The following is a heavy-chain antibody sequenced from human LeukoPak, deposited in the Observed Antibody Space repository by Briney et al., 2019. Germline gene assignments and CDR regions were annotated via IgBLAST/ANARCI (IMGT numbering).Heavy chain of an antibody. D-gene: IGHD3-3*01. V-gene: IGHV4-59*12. CDR2: IYHSGST. J-gene: IGHJ3*02. CDR1: GGSISSYY. CDR3: ARPGIGGAFDI. Sequence: SETLSLTCTVSGGSISSYYWSWIRQPPGKGLEWIGGIYHSGSTNYNPSLKSRVPISVDRSKNQFSLKLTSVTAADTAIYYCARPGIGGAFDIWGQGTMVTVFS.